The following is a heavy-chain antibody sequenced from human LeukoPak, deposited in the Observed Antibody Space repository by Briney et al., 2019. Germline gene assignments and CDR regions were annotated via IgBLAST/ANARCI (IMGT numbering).Heavy chain of an antibody. D-gene: IGHD6-13*01. CDR1: GYTFANYD. V-gene: IGHV1-8*03. CDR2: MNPNSGNT. Sequence: ASVKVSCKASGYTFANYDINWVRQATGQGLEWMGWMNPNSGNTGYAKKFQGRVTITRNTSISTANMELSSLRSEDTAVYYCARGRSSSRSGGFDYWCQGTLVTVSS. J-gene: IGHJ4*02. CDR3: ARGRSSSRSGGFDY.